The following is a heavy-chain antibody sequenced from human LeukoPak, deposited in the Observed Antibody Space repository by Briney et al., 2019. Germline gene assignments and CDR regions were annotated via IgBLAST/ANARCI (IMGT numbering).Heavy chain of an antibody. D-gene: IGHD1-26*01. CDR1: GFPFSSYV. CDR3: ARDRVGSTQFDY. CDR2: ISHDGSNT. J-gene: IGHJ4*02. V-gene: IGHV3-30*01. Sequence: GGPLRLSCAASGFPFSSYVMHWVRQAAGKGLEWVAVISHDGSNTYYADSVKGRFTISRDNPKNTLSLQMNSLRPEDTAVYYCARDRVGSTQFDYWGQGTLVTVSS.